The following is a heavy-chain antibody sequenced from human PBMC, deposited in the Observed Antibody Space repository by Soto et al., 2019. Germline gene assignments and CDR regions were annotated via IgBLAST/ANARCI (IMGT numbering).Heavy chain of an antibody. Sequence: GGSLRLSCVASGFTFSSYWMSWARQAPGKGLEWVANIKQDGSEKYYVDSVKGRFTISRDNAKNSLYLQMNSLRAEDTAVYYCARDWGIAARRDGHAFDIWGQGTMVTVSS. CDR1: GFTFSSYW. V-gene: IGHV3-7*01. J-gene: IGHJ3*02. CDR2: IKQDGSEK. D-gene: IGHD6-6*01. CDR3: ARDWGIAARRDGHAFDI.